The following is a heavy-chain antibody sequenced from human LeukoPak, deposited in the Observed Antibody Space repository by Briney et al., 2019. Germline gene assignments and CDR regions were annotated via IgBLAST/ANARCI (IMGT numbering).Heavy chain of an antibody. CDR2: INPNSGGT. CDR3: ARDSLPSSSWYYYYYYMDV. Sequence: ASVKVSCKASGYTFTGYYMHWVRQAPGQGLEWMGWINPNSGGTNYAQKFQGRVTMTRDTSISTAYMELRRMRSDDTAVYYCARDSLPSSSWYYYYYYMDVWGKGTTVTVSS. D-gene: IGHD6-13*01. CDR1: GYTFTGYY. V-gene: IGHV1-2*02. J-gene: IGHJ6*03.